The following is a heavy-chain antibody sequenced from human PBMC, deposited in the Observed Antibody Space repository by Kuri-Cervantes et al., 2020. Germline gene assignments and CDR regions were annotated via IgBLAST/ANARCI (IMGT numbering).Heavy chain of an antibody. J-gene: IGHJ6*02. Sequence: ASVKVSCKASGYTFTSYYMHWVRQAPGQGLEWMGIINPSGGSTSYAQKLQGRVTMTTDTSTSTAYMELRSLRSEDTAVYYCARGDCSGGSCYSRGPYYYYGMDVWGQGTTVTVSS. CDR3: ARGDCSGGSCYSRGPYYYYGMDV. V-gene: IGHV1-46*01. D-gene: IGHD2-15*01. CDR1: GYTFTSYY. CDR2: INPSGGST.